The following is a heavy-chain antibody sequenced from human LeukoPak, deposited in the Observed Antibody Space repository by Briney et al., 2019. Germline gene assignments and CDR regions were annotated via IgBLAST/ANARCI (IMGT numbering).Heavy chain of an antibody. Sequence: SETLSLTCTVSGGSISSGDYYWRWIRQPPGKGLEWIGYIYYSGSTYYNPSLKSRVTISVDTSKNQFSLKLSSVTAADTAVYYCAREPYDFWSGYYNDAFDIWGQGTMVTVSS. CDR3: AREPYDFWSGYYNDAFDI. J-gene: IGHJ3*02. CDR2: IYYSGST. CDR1: GGSISSGDYY. V-gene: IGHV4-30-4*08. D-gene: IGHD3-3*01.